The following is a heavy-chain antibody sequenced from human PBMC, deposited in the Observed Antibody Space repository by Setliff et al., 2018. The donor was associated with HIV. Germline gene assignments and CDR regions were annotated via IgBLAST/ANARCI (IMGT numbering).Heavy chain of an antibody. CDR1: GDSIDRTGYY. J-gene: IGHJ5*02. CDR2: IYYNGNT. D-gene: IGHD3-10*01. Sequence: KASETLSLTCTVSGDSIDRTGYYWGWIRQPPGKGLEWIGSIYYNGNTYYNPSLKRRITISRDTSKNQFSLKMNSVTAADTAVYYCARARYGSGSSRWFDPWGQGTLVTVSS. V-gene: IGHV4-39*07. CDR3: ARARYGSGSSRWFDP.